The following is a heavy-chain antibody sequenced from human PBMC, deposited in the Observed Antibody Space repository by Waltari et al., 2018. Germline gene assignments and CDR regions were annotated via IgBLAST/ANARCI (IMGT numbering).Heavy chain of an antibody. J-gene: IGHJ5*02. V-gene: IGHV4-34*01. Sequence: QVQLQQWGAGLLKPSETLSLTCAVYGGSFSGYYWSWIRQPPGRGLEWIGEIDHSGSTNYNPSLKSRVTISVDTSKNQFSLKLSSVTAADTAVYYCARGEWYCSSTSCYAGWFDPWGQGTLVTVSS. CDR1: GGSFSGYY. CDR2: IDHSGST. CDR3: ARGEWYCSSTSCYAGWFDP. D-gene: IGHD2-2*01.